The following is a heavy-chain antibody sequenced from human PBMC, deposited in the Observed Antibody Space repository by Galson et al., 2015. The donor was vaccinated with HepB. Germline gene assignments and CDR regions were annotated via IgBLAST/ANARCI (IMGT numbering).Heavy chain of an antibody. J-gene: IGHJ2*01. CDR1: GGSMSSYY. D-gene: IGHD6-19*01. Sequence: ETLSLTCTVSGGSMSSYYWSWIRQPPGKGLEWIGYIYYSGSTNYNPSLKSRVTISVDTSKNQFSLKLSSVTAADTAVYYCARGYSSGWYYWYFDLWGRGTLVTVSS. CDR2: IYYSGST. CDR3: ARGYSSGWYYWYFDL. V-gene: IGHV4-59*01.